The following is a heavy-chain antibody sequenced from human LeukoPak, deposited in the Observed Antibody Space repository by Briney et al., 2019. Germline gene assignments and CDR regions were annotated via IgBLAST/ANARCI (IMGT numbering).Heavy chain of an antibody. Sequence: SETLSLTCAVSGGSISSGSYYWSWIRQPAGKGLEWIGRIYTSGSTNYNPSLKSRVTISVDTSKNQFSLKLSSVTAADTAVYYCARLAPYYYGSGSLPLYYYYMDVWGKGTTVTISS. D-gene: IGHD3-10*01. CDR2: IYTSGST. J-gene: IGHJ6*03. V-gene: IGHV4-61*02. CDR1: GGSISSGSYY. CDR3: ARLAPYYYGSGSLPLYYYYMDV.